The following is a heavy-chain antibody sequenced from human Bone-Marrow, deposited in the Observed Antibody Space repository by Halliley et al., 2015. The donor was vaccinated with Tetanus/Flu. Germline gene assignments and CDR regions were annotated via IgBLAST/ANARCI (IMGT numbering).Heavy chain of an antibody. CDR3: AQTGWYSIEY. J-gene: IGHJ4*02. V-gene: IGHV4-4*02. D-gene: IGHD6-19*01. CDR2: IPHGGGP. Sequence: KGLGGIGEIPHGGGPNYNPSLTGRVAISVDTSKNQFSLGLPSLTAADTAIYYCAQTGWYSIEYWGQGTLVTVSS.